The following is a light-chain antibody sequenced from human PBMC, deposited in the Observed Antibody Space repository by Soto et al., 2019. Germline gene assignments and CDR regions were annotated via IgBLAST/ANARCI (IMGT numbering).Light chain of an antibody. V-gene: IGLV2-14*03. CDR2: DVN. J-gene: IGLJ2*01. CDR1: NSDIGAYNF. Sequence: QSVLTQPASVSGSPGPSITISCPGTNSDIGAYNFVSWYQQHPGKAPKLMLYDVNIRPSGVSNRFSGSKSGNTASLTISGLQAEDEADYYCTSWTTSTTMIFGGGTKVT. CDR3: TSWTTSTTMI.